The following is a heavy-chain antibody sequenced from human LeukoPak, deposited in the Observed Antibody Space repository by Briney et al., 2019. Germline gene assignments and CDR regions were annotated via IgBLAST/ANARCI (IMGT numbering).Heavy chain of an antibody. CDR3: ARGSSSSWWGFDY. CDR2: INSDGSST. J-gene: IGHJ4*02. V-gene: IGHV3-74*01. CDR1: GFTFNSYW. Sequence: GGSLRLSCAASGFTFNSYWMHWVRQAPGKGLVWVSRINSDGSSTSYADSVKGRFTISGDNAKNTLYLQMNSLRAEDTAVYYYARGSSSSWWGFDYWGQGTLVTVSS. D-gene: IGHD6-13*01.